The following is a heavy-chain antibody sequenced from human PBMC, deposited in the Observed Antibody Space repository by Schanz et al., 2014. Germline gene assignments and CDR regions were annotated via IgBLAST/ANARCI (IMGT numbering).Heavy chain of an antibody. J-gene: IGHJ6*02. D-gene: IGHD1-1*01. CDR2: IYYSGST. V-gene: IGHV4-30-4*07. CDR3: ARGGRTTYNYYYGMDV. CDR1: GGSISSGGYS. Sequence: QVQLQESGPGLVKPSQTLSLTCAVSGGSISSGGYSWNWIRQPQGKGLVWIVYIYYSGSTYYNPSLRSRVTITVDTSKIVFALKMSLVAAADTAVYYCARGGRTTYNYYYGMDVWGQGTTVTVSS.